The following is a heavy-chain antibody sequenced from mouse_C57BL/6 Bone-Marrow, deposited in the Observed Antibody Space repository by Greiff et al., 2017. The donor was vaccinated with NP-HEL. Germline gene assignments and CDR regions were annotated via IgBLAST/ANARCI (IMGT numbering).Heavy chain of an antibody. CDR2: IHPNSGST. CDR1: GYTFTSYW. Sequence: QVHVKQPGAELVKPGASVKLSCKASGYTFTSYWMHWVKQRPGQGLEWIGMIHPNSGSTNYNEKFKSKATLTVDKSSSTAYMQLSSLTSEDSAVYYCARWLLPYYFDYWGQGTTLTVSS. CDR3: ARWLLPYYFDY. D-gene: IGHD2-3*01. V-gene: IGHV1-64*01. J-gene: IGHJ2*01.